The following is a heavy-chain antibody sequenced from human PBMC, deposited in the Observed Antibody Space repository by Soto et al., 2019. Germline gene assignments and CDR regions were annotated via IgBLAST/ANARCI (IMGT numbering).Heavy chain of an antibody. CDR2: ISAYNGNT. CDR3: AREVGGSYPTSYYYYGMDV. J-gene: IGHJ6*02. CDR1: GYSFNSYG. D-gene: IGHD1-26*01. V-gene: IGHV1-18*01. Sequence: QVQLVQSGGEVKKPGASVKVSCKASGYSFNSYGISWVRQAPGQGLEWMGWISAYNGNTNYAQKLQRRVTMTTDTTTSTAYMELRRLRSDDTAMYYCAREVGGSYPTSYYYYGMDVWGQGTTVTVSS.